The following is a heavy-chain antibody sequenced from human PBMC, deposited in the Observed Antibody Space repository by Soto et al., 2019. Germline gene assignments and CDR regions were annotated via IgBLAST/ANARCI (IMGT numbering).Heavy chain of an antibody. CDR1: GDSVSSPYY. CDR3: ARSAGWYAVHS. CDR2: VFHTGTT. V-gene: IGHV4-4*02. D-gene: IGHD6-19*01. J-gene: IGHJ4*02. Sequence: QVQLQESGPGLVKPSETLSLTCAVSGDSVSSPYYWCWVRQPPGKGLEWRGEVFHTGTTSYTPSLRSRVTIGMDKSNDQLYLALTCVTAADTAVYYCARSAGWYAVHSWGQGTLVIVSS.